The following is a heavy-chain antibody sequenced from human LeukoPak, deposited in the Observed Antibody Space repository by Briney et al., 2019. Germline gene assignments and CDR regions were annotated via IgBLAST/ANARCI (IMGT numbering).Heavy chain of an antibody. Sequence: GESLKISCKGSGYIFTSYWIGWVRQMPGKGLEWMGIIYPGDSDTRYSPSFQGQVTISADKSISTAYLQWSSLKASDTAMYYCARSLIRYGSGSYYSDNWGQGILVTVSS. J-gene: IGHJ4*02. V-gene: IGHV5-51*01. CDR2: IYPGDSDT. CDR3: ARSLIRYGSGSYYSDN. CDR1: GYIFTSYW. D-gene: IGHD3-10*01.